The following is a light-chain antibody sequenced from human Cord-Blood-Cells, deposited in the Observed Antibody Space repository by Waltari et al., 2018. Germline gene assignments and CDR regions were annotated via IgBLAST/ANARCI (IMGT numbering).Light chain of an antibody. CDR2: QDS. Sequence: SYELTQPPSVSVSPGQTASITCSGDKLGDKYACWYQQKPGQSPVLVIYQDSKRPSGIPEQFSCSNSGNTATMTISGTQAMDEADYYSQAWDSSTVVFGGGTKLTVL. V-gene: IGLV3-1*01. CDR1: KLGDKY. CDR3: QAWDSSTVV. J-gene: IGLJ2*01.